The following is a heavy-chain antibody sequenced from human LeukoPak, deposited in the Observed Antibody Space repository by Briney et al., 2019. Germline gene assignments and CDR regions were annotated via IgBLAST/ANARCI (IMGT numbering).Heavy chain of an antibody. Sequence: GGSLRLSCAASGFTFSSYGMHWVRQAPGKGLEWVAVIWYDGSNKYYADSVKGRFTISRDNSKNALYLQMNSLRAEDTAVYYCARIHVDTAMEIDYWGQGTLVTVSS. CDR3: ARIHVDTAMEIDY. J-gene: IGHJ4*02. CDR1: GFTFSSYG. V-gene: IGHV3-33*01. D-gene: IGHD5-18*01. CDR2: IWYDGSNK.